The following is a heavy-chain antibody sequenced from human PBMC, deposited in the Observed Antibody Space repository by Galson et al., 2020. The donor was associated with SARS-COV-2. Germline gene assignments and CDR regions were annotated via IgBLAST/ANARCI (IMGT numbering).Heavy chain of an antibody. V-gene: IGHV4-39*01. CDR1: GGSISTRSYY. Sequence: SETLSLTCTVSGGSISTRSYYWGWIRQPPGKGLEWIGSGSSSGSTAYTPSLNSRVTISVDTSKNQFSLSLSSVTAADTAVYFCARRGEMVAWAYWGQGTLVAVSS. CDR3: ARRGEMVAWAY. CDR2: GSSSGST. J-gene: IGHJ4*02. D-gene: IGHD2-15*01.